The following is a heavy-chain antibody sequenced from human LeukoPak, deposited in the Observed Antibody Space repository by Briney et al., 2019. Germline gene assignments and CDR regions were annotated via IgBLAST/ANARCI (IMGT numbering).Heavy chain of an antibody. CDR1: GFTFSDYY. Sequence: GGSLRLSCAASGFTFSDYYMSWIRQAPGKGLEWVSYISSSGSTIYYADSVKGRFTISRDNAKNSLYLQMNSLRAEDTAVYYCARSISSSITPNWFDPWGQGTLVTVSS. V-gene: IGHV3-11*04. CDR3: ARSISSSITPNWFDP. D-gene: IGHD6-13*01. CDR2: ISSSGSTI. J-gene: IGHJ5*02.